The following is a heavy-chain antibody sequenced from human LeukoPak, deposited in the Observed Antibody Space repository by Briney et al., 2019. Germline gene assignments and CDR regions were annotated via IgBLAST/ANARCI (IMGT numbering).Heavy chain of an antibody. CDR2: FYTGST. Sequence: PSETLSLTCTVSGASISSPSYYWNWIRQPAGKGLEWIGRFYTGSTTYNPSLKSRVTISVDTSKNQFSLKLSSVTAADTAVYYCASLGAFHIWGQGTMVTVSS. CDR3: ASLGAFHI. CDR1: GASISSPSYY. D-gene: IGHD3-16*01. J-gene: IGHJ3*02. V-gene: IGHV4-61*02.